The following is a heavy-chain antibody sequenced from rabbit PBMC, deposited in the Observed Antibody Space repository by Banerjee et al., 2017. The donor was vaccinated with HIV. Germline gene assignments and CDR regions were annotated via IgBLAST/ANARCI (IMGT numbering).Heavy chain of an antibody. Sequence: QSLEESGGGLVKPGGTLTLTCKASGFDFSINAMCWVRQAPGKGLEWIGYINTGSGSTDYASWAKGRFTISKTSSTTVTLQMTSLTAADTASYFCARDLAGVIGWNFGLWGQGTLVTVS. J-gene: IGHJ3*01. V-gene: IGHV1S40*01. D-gene: IGHD4-1*01. CDR3: ARDLAGVIGWNFGL. CDR2: INTGSGST. CDR1: GFDFSINA.